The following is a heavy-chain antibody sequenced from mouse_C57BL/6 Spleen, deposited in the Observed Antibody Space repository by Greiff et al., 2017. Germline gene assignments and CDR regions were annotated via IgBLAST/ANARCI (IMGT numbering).Heavy chain of an antibody. CDR2: ISSGSSTI. V-gene: IGHV5-17*01. CDR3: AILYDYKAFAY. CDR1: GFTFSDYG. Sequence: EVQRVESGGGLVKPGGSLKLSCAASGFTFSDYGMHWVRQAPEKGLEWVAYISSGSSTIYYADTVKGRFTISRDNAKNTLFLQMTSLRSEDTAMYYCAILYDYKAFAYWGQGTLVTVSA. J-gene: IGHJ3*01. D-gene: IGHD2-4*01.